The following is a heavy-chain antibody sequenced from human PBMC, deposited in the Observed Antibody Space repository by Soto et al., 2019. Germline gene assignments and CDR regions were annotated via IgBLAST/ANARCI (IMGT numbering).Heavy chain of an antibody. Sequence: ASVKVSCKASGYTFTSYGISWVRQAPGQGLEWMGWISAYNGNTNYAQKLQGRVTMTTDTSTSTAYMELRSLRSDDTAVYYCARSPFSVQLVSWLDPWGQGTLVTVSS. CDR3: ARSPFSVQLVSWLDP. V-gene: IGHV1-18*01. D-gene: IGHD6-6*01. CDR2: ISAYNGNT. J-gene: IGHJ5*02. CDR1: GYTFTSYG.